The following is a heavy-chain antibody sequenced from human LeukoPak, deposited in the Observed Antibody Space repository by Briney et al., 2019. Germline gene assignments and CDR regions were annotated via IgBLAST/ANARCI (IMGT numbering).Heavy chain of an antibody. CDR2: IKQDGSEK. CDR1: GFTFSSYW. V-gene: IGHV3-7*01. CDR3: ARYDFWSGYYNEGLYYFDY. Sequence: PGGSLRLSCAASGFTFSSYWMSWVRQAPGKGLEWVANIKQDGSEKYYVDSVKGRFTISRDNAKNSLYLQMNSLRAEDTAVYYCARYDFWSGYYNEGLYYFDYWGQGTLVTVSP. D-gene: IGHD3-3*01. J-gene: IGHJ4*02.